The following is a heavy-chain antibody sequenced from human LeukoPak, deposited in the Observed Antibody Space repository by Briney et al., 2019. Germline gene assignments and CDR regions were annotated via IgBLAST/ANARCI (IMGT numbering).Heavy chain of an antibody. CDR2: INPNSGGT. J-gene: IGHJ4*02. V-gene: IGHV1-2*04. CDR1: GYTFTDYY. CDR3: ARSSQMDTAMVLSLDY. D-gene: IGHD5-18*01. Sequence: ASVKVSCKPSGYTFTDYYMHWVRQAPGQGLEWMGWINPNSGGTNYAQKFKGWVTMTRDTSISTAYMELSRLRSDDTAVYYCARSSQMDTAMVLSLDYWGQGTLVTVSS.